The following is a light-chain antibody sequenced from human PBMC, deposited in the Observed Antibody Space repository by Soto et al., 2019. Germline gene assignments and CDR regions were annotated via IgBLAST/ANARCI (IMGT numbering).Light chain of an antibody. CDR1: QSVSSY. CDR2: DAS. J-gene: IGKJ4*01. CDR3: QQRGNWPLT. V-gene: IGKV3-11*01. Sequence: EIVLTQSPATLSLSPGERATLSSRVSQSVSSYLVWYQQKPGQAPRLLIYDASNRATGIPARFSGSGSGTDFTLTISSLEPEDFAVYYCQQRGNWPLTFGGGTKVEIK.